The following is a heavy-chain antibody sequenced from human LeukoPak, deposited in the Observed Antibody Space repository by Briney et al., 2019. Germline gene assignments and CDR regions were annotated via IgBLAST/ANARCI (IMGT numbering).Heavy chain of an antibody. J-gene: IGHJ4*02. CDR3: ATGVPYYYDSVFDY. CDR1: GFTFSSYS. V-gene: IGHV3-21*01. D-gene: IGHD3-22*01. CDR2: ISSSSSYI. Sequence: PGGSLRLSCAASGFTFSSYSMNWVRQAPGKGLEWVSSISSSSSYIYYADSVKGRFTISRDNAKNSLYLQMNSLRAEDTAVYCCATGVPYYYDSVFDYWGQGTLVTVSS.